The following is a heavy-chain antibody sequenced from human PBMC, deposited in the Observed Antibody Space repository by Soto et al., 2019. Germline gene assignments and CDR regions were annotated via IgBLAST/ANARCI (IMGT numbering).Heavy chain of an antibody. V-gene: IGHV3-23*01. CDR3: AKSVGGTNYYYVMDV. CDR1: GFTFSLYA. J-gene: IGHJ6*02. D-gene: IGHD2-15*01. CDR2: ISGSGGST. Sequence: EVQLLESGGGLVQPGGSLRLSCAASGFTFSLYAMSWVRQAPGKGLEWVSVISGSGGSTYYADSVKGRFTVSRDNSKNTLYLQMNSLGVEDTAVYYCAKSVGGTNYYYVMDVWGRGTTVTVSS.